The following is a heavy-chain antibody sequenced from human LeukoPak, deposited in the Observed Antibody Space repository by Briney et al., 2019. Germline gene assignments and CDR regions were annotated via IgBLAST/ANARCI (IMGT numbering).Heavy chain of an antibody. CDR3: ARDGSGTGWYAGDY. CDR2: ICYSGST. Sequence: PETLSLTSTVSGGSICPYYWSSIWQPPRKGLEWIGYICYSGSTNYHPSLKSLVTISVDTSKNQFSLKLTSVTAADTAVYYCARDGSGTGWYAGDYWGQGTLVTVSS. V-gene: IGHV4-59*01. CDR1: GGSICPYY. J-gene: IGHJ4*02. D-gene: IGHD6-19*01.